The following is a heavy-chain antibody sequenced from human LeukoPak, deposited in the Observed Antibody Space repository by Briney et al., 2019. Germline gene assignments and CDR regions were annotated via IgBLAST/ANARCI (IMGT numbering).Heavy chain of an antibody. Sequence: GRSLRLSCAASGFTFDDYAMHWVRQVPGKGLEWVSGISWNGGSMVYADPVRGRFTISRDNAKNSLYLQMNSLRAEDTALYYCARSKSDLPGDYWGQGTLVTVSS. CDR3: ARSKSDLPGDY. V-gene: IGHV3-9*01. D-gene: IGHD2-2*01. J-gene: IGHJ4*02. CDR2: ISWNGGSM. CDR1: GFTFDDYA.